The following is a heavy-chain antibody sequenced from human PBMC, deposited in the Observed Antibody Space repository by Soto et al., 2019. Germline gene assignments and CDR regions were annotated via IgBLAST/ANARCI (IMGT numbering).Heavy chain of an antibody. J-gene: IGHJ6*01. CDR3: ARTRGHCTGGSCYYYGMDV. Sequence: QVQLVESGGGVVQPGRSLRLSCAASGFTFSRFAMHGVRQAPGKGLEWVTLILYDGSNKYYADSVKGRFTISRDNSKNTLYLQMNSLRDEEMAVYYCARTRGHCTGGSCYYYGMDVWGQGTTVTVSS. D-gene: IGHD2-8*02. V-gene: IGHV3-33*01. CDR1: GFTFSRFA. CDR2: ILYDGSNK.